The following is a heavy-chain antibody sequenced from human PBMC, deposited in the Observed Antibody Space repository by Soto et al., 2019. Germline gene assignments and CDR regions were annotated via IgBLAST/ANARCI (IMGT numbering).Heavy chain of an antibody. V-gene: IGHV3-30*18. D-gene: IGHD3-16*01. J-gene: IGHJ4*02. CDR3: AKDQLRLGENLDF. Sequence: QLQLVESGGGVVQPGRSLRLSCTTSGFTFSKFGMHWVRQAAGKGLEWVAALSYDGSEAYYGDSVRGRFTISRDNSKNTVFLEMNNLRTEDTAVYYCAKDQLRLGENLDFWGQGTLVTVSS. CDR2: LSYDGSEA. CDR1: GFTFSKFG.